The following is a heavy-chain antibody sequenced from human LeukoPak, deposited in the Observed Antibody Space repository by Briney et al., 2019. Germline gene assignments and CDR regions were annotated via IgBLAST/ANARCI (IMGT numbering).Heavy chain of an antibody. CDR3: ARGCLVVNSFDY. J-gene: IGHJ4*02. CDR1: GFTFDDYG. V-gene: IGHV3-20*04. CDR2: INWHGGST. D-gene: IGHD3-22*01. Sequence: GGSLRLSCAASGFTFDDYGMSWVRQAPGKGLEWVSGINWHGGSTGYADSVKGRFTISRDNAKNSLFLQMNSLRAEDTAFYYCARGCLVVNSFDYWGLGTLVTVSS.